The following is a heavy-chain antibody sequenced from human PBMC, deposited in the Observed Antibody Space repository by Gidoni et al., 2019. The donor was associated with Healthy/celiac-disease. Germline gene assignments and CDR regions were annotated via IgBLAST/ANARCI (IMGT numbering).Heavy chain of an antibody. J-gene: IGHJ4*02. CDR3: AKEYIATVAGPRGFDY. V-gene: IGHV3-23*01. Sequence: EVQLLESGGGLVQPGGSLRLSCAASGFTFSSYAMSWVRQAPGKGLEWVSAISGSGGSTYYADSVKGRFTISRDNYKNTLYLQMNSLRAEDTAVYYCAKEYIATVAGPRGFDYWGQGTLVTVSS. D-gene: IGHD6-19*01. CDR1: GFTFSSYA. CDR2: ISGSGGST.